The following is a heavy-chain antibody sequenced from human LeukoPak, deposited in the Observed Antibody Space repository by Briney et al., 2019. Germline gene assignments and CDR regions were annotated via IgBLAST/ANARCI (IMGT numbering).Heavy chain of an antibody. J-gene: IGHJ3*01. CDR1: GFTFSNPG. Sequence: SGGSLRLSCAASGFTFSNPGMHWVRQAPGKGLEWVAVIWYDGSNEYYADAVKGRFIISRDNSKNTVHLQMNSLRVEDTSVYYCAREISMLVNAFDLWGQGTLVAVSS. D-gene: IGHD3-10*02. CDR2: IWYDGSNE. CDR3: AREISMLVNAFDL. V-gene: IGHV3-33*01.